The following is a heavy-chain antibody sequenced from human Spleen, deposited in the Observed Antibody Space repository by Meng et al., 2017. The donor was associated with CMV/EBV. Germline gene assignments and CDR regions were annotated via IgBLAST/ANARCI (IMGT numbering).Heavy chain of an antibody. V-gene: IGHV1-46*01. CDR3: ARGQYSSGWYNAFDI. Sequence: ASVKVSCKASGYTFASYGISWVRQAPGQGLEWMGIINPSGGSTSYAQKFQGRVTMTRDTSTSTVYMELRSLRSEDTAVYYCARGQYSSGWYNAFDIWGQGTMVTVSS. J-gene: IGHJ3*02. D-gene: IGHD6-19*01. CDR1: GYTFASYG. CDR2: INPSGGST.